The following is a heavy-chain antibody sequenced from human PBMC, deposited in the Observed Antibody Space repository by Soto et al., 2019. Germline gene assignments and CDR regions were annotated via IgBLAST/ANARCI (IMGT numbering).Heavy chain of an antibody. V-gene: IGHV3-73*01. CDR2: IRGKANHYAT. J-gene: IGHJ4*02. Sequence: VESGGGLVQPWRSVNLSCAASGFIFSDSSMHWIRQAPGKRLEWLGSIRGKANHYATAYSDSGRVRFVISRDDSQNTRSLHMRSLRTANAAMYFGAIERAGFGHWGQGTLVTVS. D-gene: IGHD2-15*01. CDR3: AIERAGFGH. CDR1: GFIFSDSS.